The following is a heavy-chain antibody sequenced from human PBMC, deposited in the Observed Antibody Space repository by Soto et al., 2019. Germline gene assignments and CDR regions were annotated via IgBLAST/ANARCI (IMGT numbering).Heavy chain of an antibody. V-gene: IGHV3-21*04. CDR3: ATDTGDIEVVPATT. CDR2: ISPSSTYI. D-gene: IGHD2-15*01. Sequence: GGSLRLSCAASGLNFEKCSMNWVRRPPGKGPEWLASISPSSTYIRYADSVKGRFTISRDNARNSLSLQMMNLRADDTAIYYCATDTGDIEVVPATTWGQGTLVTVSS. J-gene: IGHJ4*02. CDR1: GLNFEKCS.